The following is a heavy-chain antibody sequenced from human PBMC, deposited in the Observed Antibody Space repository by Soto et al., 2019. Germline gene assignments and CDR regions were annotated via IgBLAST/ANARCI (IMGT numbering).Heavy chain of an antibody. D-gene: IGHD3-16*01. CDR3: VRSGHSFGGVM. V-gene: IGHV4-59*01. CDR2: MYYSGGS. CDR1: GASMNNYY. J-gene: IGHJ4*02. Sequence: TLALTCTVSGASMNNYYGSWVRQPPGKGLEWIGYMYYSGGSNSNPSLKGRVTISVDTSKNQISLKLTSVTAADTAVYYCVRSGHSFGGVMWGQGTLVTSPQ.